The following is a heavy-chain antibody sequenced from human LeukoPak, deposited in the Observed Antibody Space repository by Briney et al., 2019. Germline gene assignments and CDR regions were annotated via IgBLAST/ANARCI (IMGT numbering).Heavy chain of an antibody. J-gene: IGHJ5*02. CDR1: GFTFSSYE. D-gene: IGHD2-2*03. CDR2: ISSSGSTI. Sequence: GGSLRLSCAASGFTFSSYEMHWVRQAPGKGLEWVSYISSSGSTIYYADSVKGRFTISRDNAKNSLSLQMNSLRVEDTAVYYCARMEIVIEPAADSWFDPWGQGTLVTVAS. V-gene: IGHV3-48*03. CDR3: ARMEIVIEPAADSWFDP.